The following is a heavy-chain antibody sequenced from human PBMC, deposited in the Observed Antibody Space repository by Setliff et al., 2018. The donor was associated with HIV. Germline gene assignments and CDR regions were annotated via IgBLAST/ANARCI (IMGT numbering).Heavy chain of an antibody. D-gene: IGHD3-10*01. V-gene: IGHV3-66*02. Sequence: GGSLRLSCATSEFTFSGYYMAWVRQAPGKGLEWVTTIYSGGSTYHADSVKGRFTLSRDSSKNTLSLQMNSLRPEDTAVYYCARVRLYNAALDYWGQGTLVTVSS. CDR1: EFTFSGYY. J-gene: IGHJ4*02. CDR2: IYSGGST. CDR3: ARVRLYNAALDY.